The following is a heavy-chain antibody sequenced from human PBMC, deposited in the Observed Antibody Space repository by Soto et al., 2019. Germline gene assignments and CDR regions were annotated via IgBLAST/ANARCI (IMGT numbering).Heavy chain of an antibody. Sequence: DVQVVESGGDLVQPGGSLRLSCAASGFTVSNSFMSWVRQAPGEGLEWVSIIKNSVGIVYADSVRGRFIISTDSSKNTVYLQMNRLRVEYTAVYYCVRDFLGETASWVGYDIWGQGTKVTVSS. CDR3: VRDFLGETASWVGYDI. D-gene: IGHD2-21*02. V-gene: IGHV3-66*01. CDR2: IKNSVGI. CDR1: GFTVSNSF. J-gene: IGHJ3*02.